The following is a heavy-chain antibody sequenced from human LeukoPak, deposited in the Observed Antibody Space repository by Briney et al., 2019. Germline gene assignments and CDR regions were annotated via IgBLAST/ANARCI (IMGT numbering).Heavy chain of an antibody. D-gene: IGHD3-3*01. CDR1: GFTFSSYW. CDR2: IKQDGSEK. J-gene: IGHJ4*02. CDR3: ATYDLWSGYYDY. Sequence: GGSLRLSCAASGFTFSSYWTSWVRQAPGKGLEWVANIKQDGSEKYYVDSVKGRFTISRDNAKNSLYLQMNSLRAEDTAVYYCATYDLWSGYYDYWGQGTLVTVSS. V-gene: IGHV3-7*01.